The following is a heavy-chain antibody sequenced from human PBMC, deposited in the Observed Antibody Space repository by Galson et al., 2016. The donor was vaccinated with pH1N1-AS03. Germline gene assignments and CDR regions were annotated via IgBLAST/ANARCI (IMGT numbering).Heavy chain of an antibody. V-gene: IGHV1-3*01. CDR3: ARGRGSYGMDV. D-gene: IGHD1-26*01. CDR2: INAGNGNK. Sequence: SVKVSCKASGYTFISYVMHWVRQAPGQRLEWMGWINAGNGNKTYSQSFQGRVTITRDTSASKAYMELSSLRSEDTAVYYCARGRGSYGMDVWGQGTTVTGSS. CDR1: GYTFISYV. J-gene: IGHJ6*02.